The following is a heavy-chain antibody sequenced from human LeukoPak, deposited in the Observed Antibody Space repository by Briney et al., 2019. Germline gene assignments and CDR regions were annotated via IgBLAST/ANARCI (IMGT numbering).Heavy chain of an antibody. CDR2: INHSGST. J-gene: IGHJ6*02. D-gene: IGHD2-15*01. CDR3: ARVSVAATLHYYYGMDV. V-gene: IGHV4-34*01. CDR1: GGSFSGYY. Sequence: SETLSLACAVYGGSFSGYYWSWIRQPPGKGLEWIGEINHSGSTNYNPSLKSRVTISVDTSKNQFSLKLSSVTAADTAVYYCARVSVAATLHYYYGMDVWGQGTTVTVSS.